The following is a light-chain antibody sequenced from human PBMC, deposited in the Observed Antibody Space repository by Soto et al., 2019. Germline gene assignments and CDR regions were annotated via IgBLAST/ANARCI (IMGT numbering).Light chain of an antibody. J-gene: IGLJ1*01. V-gene: IGLV1-36*01. CDR3: AAWDDRLNGYV. CDR1: SSNIENNA. CDR2: YDD. Sequence: QSVLTQPPSVSEAPRQRVTISCSGSSSNIENNAVNWYQQLPGKAPKVLIYYDDLLPSGVSDRFSGSKSGTSASLAISSLQSEDEADYYCAAWDDRLNGYVFGTGTKLTVL.